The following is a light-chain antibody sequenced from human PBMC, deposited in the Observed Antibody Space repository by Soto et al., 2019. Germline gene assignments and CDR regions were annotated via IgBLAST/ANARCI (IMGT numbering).Light chain of an antibody. CDR3: QQYSSSPLT. CDR2: AAS. J-gene: IGKJ4*01. CDR1: QSLSSN. V-gene: IGKV3-15*01. Sequence: DIVMTQSPATLSVSPGERATLSCRASQSLSSNLAWYQQKPGQAPRLLIYAASTRATGIPARFSGSGSGTEFTLTISRLEPEDFEVYYCQQYSSSPLTFGGGTKVDIK.